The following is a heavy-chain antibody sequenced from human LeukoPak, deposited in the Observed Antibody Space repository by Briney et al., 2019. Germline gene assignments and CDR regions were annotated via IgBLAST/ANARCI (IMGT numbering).Heavy chain of an antibody. J-gene: IGHJ5*02. Sequence: SETLSLTCTVSGGSISSYYWTWIRQSAGKGLEWIGRINTSGSTNYNPSLRSRVTMSVNTSKNQFSLNLTSVPAADTAVYSCAREGGDPRWLDPWGQGTLVTVSS. D-gene: IGHD6-25*01. CDR1: GGSISSYY. CDR2: INTSGST. V-gene: IGHV4-4*07. CDR3: AREGGDPRWLDP.